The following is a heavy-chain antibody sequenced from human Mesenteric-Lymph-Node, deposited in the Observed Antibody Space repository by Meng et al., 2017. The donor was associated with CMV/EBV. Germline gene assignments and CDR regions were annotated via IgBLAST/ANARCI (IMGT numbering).Heavy chain of an antibody. V-gene: IGHV4-59*01. CDR3: AGFRGGKPFDY. CDR1: RGSITNYY. J-gene: IGHJ4*02. D-gene: IGHD2-15*01. Sequence: SETLSLTCTISRGSITNYYYNWIRQPPGKGLEWIGYMYYSGSTKYNPSLKSRVIISVGTSKNQFSLKLSSVTAADTAVYYCAGFRGGKPFDYWGQGTLVTVSS. CDR2: MYYSGST.